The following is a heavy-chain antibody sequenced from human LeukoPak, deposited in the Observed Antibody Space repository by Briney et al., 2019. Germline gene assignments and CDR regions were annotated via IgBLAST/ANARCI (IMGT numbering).Heavy chain of an antibody. J-gene: IGHJ4*02. V-gene: IGHV3-21*01. Sequence: GSLRLSCAASGFTFSSYWMSWVRQAPGKGLEWVSSISSGVTYIYYAESLRGRSTISRDNTKNFLYLQLSTLRVEDTAVYYCARDRPTGRSRGVVVQWGQGTLVTVPS. D-gene: IGHD2-15*01. CDR1: GFTFSSYW. CDR3: ARDRPTGRSRGVVVQ. CDR2: ISSGVTYI.